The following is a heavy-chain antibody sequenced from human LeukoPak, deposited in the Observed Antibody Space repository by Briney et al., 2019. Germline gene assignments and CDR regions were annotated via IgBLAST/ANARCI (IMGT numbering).Heavy chain of an antibody. J-gene: IGHJ6*03. D-gene: IGHD2-2*02. V-gene: IGHV4-4*07. Sequence: SETLSLTCTVSGGSISSYYWSWIRQPAGKGLEWTGRIYTSGSTNYNPSLKSRVTMSVDTSKNQFSLKLSSVTAADTAVYYCARTSKGYCSSTSCYRQDYYYYYMDVWGKGTTVTVSS. CDR1: GGSISSYY. CDR3: ARTSKGYCSSTSCYRQDYYYYYMDV. CDR2: IYTSGST.